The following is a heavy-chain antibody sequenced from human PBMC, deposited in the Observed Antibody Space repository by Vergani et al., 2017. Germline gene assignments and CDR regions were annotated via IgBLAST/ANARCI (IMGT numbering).Heavy chain of an antibody. CDR1: GFTFSSYW. V-gene: IGHV3-7*03. J-gene: IGHJ6*02. CDR3: AKEGYGTDYYYYYGMDV. CDR2: IKQDGSEK. D-gene: IGHD6-13*01. Sequence: VQLVESGGGLVKPGGSLRLSCAASGFTFSSYWMSWVRQAPGKGLEWVANIKQDGSEKYYVDSVKGRFTISRDNAKNSLYLQMNSLRAEDTAVYYCAKEGYGTDYYYYYGMDVWGQGTTVTVSS.